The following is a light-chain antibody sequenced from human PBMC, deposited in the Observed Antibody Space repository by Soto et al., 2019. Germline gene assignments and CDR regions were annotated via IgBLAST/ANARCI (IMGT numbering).Light chain of an antibody. CDR1: SSDVGGYNY. Sequence: QSALTQPASVSGSPGQSITISCTGTSSDVGGYNYVSWYQHHPGKAPKLMIYDVTNRPSGVSYLFSGSKSGNTASLTISGLQAEDEADYYCSSYTRTSTHVFGTGTKLTVL. CDR2: DVT. CDR3: SSYTRTSTHV. V-gene: IGLV2-14*03. J-gene: IGLJ1*01.